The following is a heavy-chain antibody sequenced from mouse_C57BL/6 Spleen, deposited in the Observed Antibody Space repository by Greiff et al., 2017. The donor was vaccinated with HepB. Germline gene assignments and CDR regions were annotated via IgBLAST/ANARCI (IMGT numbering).Heavy chain of an antibody. V-gene: IGHV5-12*01. Sequence: VQLKESGGGLVQPGGSLKLSCAASGFTFSDYYMYWVRQTPEKRLEWVAYISNGGGSTYYPDTVKGRFTISRDNAKNTLYLQMSRLKSEDTAMYYCARAIYYDYDGFDYWGQGTLVTVSA. D-gene: IGHD2-4*01. CDR2: ISNGGGST. CDR3: ARAIYYDYDGFDY. CDR1: GFTFSDYY. J-gene: IGHJ3*01.